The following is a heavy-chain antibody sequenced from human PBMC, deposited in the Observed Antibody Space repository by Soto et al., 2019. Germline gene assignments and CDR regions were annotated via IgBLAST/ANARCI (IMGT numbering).Heavy chain of an antibody. CDR2: INHSGST. V-gene: IGHV4-34*01. D-gene: IGHD4-17*01. Sequence: PSETLSLTCAVYGGSFSGYYLSWIRQPPGKGLEWIGEINHSGSTNYNPSLKSRVTISVDTSKNQFSLKLSSVTAADTAVYYCAATTVRYYYYYGMDVWGQGTTVTVSS. CDR3: AATTVRYYYYYGMDV. J-gene: IGHJ6*02. CDR1: GGSFSGYY.